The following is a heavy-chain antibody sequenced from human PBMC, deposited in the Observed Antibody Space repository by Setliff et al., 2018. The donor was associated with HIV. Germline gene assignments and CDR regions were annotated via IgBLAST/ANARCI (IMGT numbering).Heavy chain of an antibody. CDR1: GYTFTPCG. CDR2: INSYNGNS. J-gene: IGHJ6*02. D-gene: IGHD3-10*01. V-gene: IGHV1-18*04. Sequence: ASVKVSCKASGYTFTPCGVNWVRQAPGQGLEWKGWINSYNGNSKFAQKFQGRVTMTTDTSRTTAFMELRSLKADDTGIYYCSRSWVPPYYYYGMDVWGQGTTVTVSS. CDR3: SRSWVPPYYYYGMDV.